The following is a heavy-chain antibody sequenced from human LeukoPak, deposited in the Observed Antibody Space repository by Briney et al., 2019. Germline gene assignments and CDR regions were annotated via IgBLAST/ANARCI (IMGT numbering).Heavy chain of an antibody. J-gene: IGHJ6*02. Sequence: GGSLRLSCAASGFTFSSYAMSWVRQAPGKGLEWVSAISGSGGSTYYADSVKGRFTISRDNTKNTLYLQMNSLRAEDTAVYYCSKPMHQLLNGDYYYAMDVWGQGTTVTVSS. CDR3: SKPMHQLLNGDYYYAMDV. D-gene: IGHD2-2*01. CDR1: GFTFSSYA. CDR2: ISGSGGST. V-gene: IGHV3-23*01.